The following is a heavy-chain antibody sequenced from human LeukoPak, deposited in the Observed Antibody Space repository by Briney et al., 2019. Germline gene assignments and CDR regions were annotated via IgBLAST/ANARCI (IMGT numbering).Heavy chain of an antibody. J-gene: IGHJ4*02. V-gene: IGHV1-2*02. D-gene: IGHD1-26*01. CDR1: GYTFTGYY. Sequence: GASVKVSCKASGYTFTGYYMHWVRQAPGQGLEWMGWINPNSGGTNYAQKFQGRVTMTRDTSISTAYMELSRLRSDDTAVYCCARAEIVGATKPFDYWGQGTLVTVSS. CDR2: INPNSGGT. CDR3: ARAEIVGATKPFDY.